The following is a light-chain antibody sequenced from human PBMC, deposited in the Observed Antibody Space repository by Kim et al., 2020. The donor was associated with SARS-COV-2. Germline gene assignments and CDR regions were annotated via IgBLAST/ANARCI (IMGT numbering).Light chain of an antibody. CDR3: RSYAGGNRV. V-gene: IGLV2-8*01. Sequence: PGQSVTISCPGTSSDIGAYNYVSWYQQHPGKAPRLMIYEVTKRPSGVPDRFSGSKSGNTASLTVSGLQAEDEADYYCRSYAGGNRVFGGGTQLTVL. CDR1: SSDIGAYNY. CDR2: EVT. J-gene: IGLJ3*02.